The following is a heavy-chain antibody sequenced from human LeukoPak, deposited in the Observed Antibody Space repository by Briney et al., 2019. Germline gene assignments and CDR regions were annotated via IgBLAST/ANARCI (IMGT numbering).Heavy chain of an antibody. V-gene: IGHV4-39*01. CDR1: GGSISSSSYY. CDR2: IYYSGST. D-gene: IGHD2-21*02. J-gene: IGHJ5*02. CDR3: ARHPGVVTANNWFDP. Sequence: ASETLSLTCTVSGGSISSSSYYWGWIRQPPGKGLEWIGSIYYSGSTYYNPSLKSRVTISVDTSKNQFSLKLSSVTAADTAVYYCARHPGVVTANNWFDPWGQGTLVTVSS.